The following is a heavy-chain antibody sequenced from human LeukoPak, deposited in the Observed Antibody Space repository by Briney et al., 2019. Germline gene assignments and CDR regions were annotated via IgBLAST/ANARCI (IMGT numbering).Heavy chain of an antibody. Sequence: SETLSLTCTVSGGSISSGSYYWSWIRQPAGKGLEWIGRIYTSGSTNYNPSLKSRVTISVDTSKNQFSLKLSSVTAADTAVYYCARDCSGGSCYSPYYYYYMDVWGKGTTVTVSS. CDR2: IYTSGST. D-gene: IGHD2-15*01. V-gene: IGHV4-61*02. J-gene: IGHJ6*03. CDR3: ARDCSGGSCYSPYYYYYMDV. CDR1: GGSISSGSYY.